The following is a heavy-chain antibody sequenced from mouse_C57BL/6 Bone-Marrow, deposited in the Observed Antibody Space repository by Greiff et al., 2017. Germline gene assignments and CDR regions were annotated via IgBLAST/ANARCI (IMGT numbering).Heavy chain of an antibody. CDR1: GFNIKDDY. CDR3: TARDYYGSSHWYAMDY. D-gene: IGHD1-1*01. J-gene: IGHJ4*01. CDR2: IDPENGDT. Sequence: VQLQQSGAELVRPGASVKLSCTASGFNIKDDYMHWVKQRPEQGLEWIGWIDPENGDTEYASKFQGKATITADTSSNTAYLQLSSLTSEDTAVYYCTARDYYGSSHWYAMDYWGQGTSVTVSS. V-gene: IGHV14-4*01.